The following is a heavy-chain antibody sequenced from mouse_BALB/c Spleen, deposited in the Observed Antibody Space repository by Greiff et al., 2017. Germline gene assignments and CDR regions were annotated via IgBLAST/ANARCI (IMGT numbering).Heavy chain of an antibody. CDR1: GYTFTSYY. CDR2: INPSNGGT. V-gene: IGHV1S81*02. CDR3: TRNYGSSSFAY. J-gene: IGHJ3*01. D-gene: IGHD1-1*01. Sequence: QVQLQQPGAELVKPGASVKLSCKASGYTFTSYYMYWVKQRPGQGLEWIGGINPSNGGTNFNEKFKSKATLTVDKSSSTAYMQLSSLTSEDSAVYYGTRNYGSSSFAYWGQGTLVTVSA.